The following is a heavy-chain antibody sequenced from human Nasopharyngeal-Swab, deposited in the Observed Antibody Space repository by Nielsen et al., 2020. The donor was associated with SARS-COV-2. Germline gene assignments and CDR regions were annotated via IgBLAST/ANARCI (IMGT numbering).Heavy chain of an antibody. J-gene: IGHJ6*02. CDR1: GFTVSSNY. D-gene: IGHD2-2*01. V-gene: IGHV3-53*01. CDR3: ARVPCSSTSCYVSGYGMDV. CDR2: IYSGGST. Sequence: GGSLRLSCAASGFTVSSNYMSWVRQAPGKGLEWVSVIYSGGSTYYADSVKGRFTISRDNSKNTLYLQMNSLRAEDTAVYYCARVPCSSTSCYVSGYGMDVWGQGTTVTVSS.